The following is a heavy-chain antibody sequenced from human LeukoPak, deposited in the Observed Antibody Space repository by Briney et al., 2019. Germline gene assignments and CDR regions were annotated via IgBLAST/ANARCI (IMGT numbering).Heavy chain of an antibody. D-gene: IGHD5-12*01. Sequence: SQTLSLTCAISGDSVSSNSAAWNWIRQSPSRGLEWLGRTYYRSKWYNDYAVSVKSRITINPDTSKNQFSLQLNSVTPEDTAVYYCARSKYSGYDLIHYYYYGMDVWGQGTTVTVSS. CDR2: TYYRSKWYN. CDR3: ARSKYSGYDLIHYYYYGMDV. J-gene: IGHJ6*02. CDR1: GDSVSSNSAA. V-gene: IGHV6-1*01.